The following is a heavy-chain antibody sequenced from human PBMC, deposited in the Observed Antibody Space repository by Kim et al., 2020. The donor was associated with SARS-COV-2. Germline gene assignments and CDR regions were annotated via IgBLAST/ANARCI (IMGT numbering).Heavy chain of an antibody. V-gene: IGHV3-21*01. Sequence: GGSLRLSCAASGFTFRTYSMNWVRQAPGKGLEWVSSISSSGTYIYYADSVKGRFTISRDNAKNSLYLQMNSLRVEDTAVYFCARDRGIGVYFFDYWGQGTLVTVSS. CDR3: ARDRGIGVYFFDY. D-gene: IGHD3-3*01. CDR2: ISSSGTYI. CDR1: GFTFRTYS. J-gene: IGHJ4*02.